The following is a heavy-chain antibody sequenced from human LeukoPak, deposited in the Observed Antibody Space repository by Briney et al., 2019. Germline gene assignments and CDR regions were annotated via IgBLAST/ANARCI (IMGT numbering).Heavy chain of an antibody. Sequence: GESLKISCQASGYRFTSYWIAWVRQMPGKGLEWMGIIYPSDSDTRYSASFQGQVIISADKSINTAYLQWISLKASDTVMYYCARHVGDYFDYWGQGTLVTVSS. CDR2: IYPSDSDT. D-gene: IGHD2-15*01. CDR3: ARHVGDYFDY. J-gene: IGHJ4*02. CDR1: GYRFTSYW. V-gene: IGHV5-51*01.